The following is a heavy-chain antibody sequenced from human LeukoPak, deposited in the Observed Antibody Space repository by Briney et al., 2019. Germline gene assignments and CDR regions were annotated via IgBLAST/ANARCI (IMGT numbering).Heavy chain of an antibody. Sequence: GGSLRLSCAASGFTFSSYAMSWVRQAPGKGLEWVSAISGSGGSTYYADSVKGRFTISRDNSRNTLYLQMNSLRAEDTAVYYCAKLLRYFDHFDYWGQGTLVTVSS. CDR2: ISGSGGST. CDR1: GFTFSSYA. V-gene: IGHV3-23*01. J-gene: IGHJ4*02. D-gene: IGHD3-9*01. CDR3: AKLLRYFDHFDY.